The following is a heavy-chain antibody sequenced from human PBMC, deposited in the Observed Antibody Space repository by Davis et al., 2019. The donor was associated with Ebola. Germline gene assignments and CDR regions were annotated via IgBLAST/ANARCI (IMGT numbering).Heavy chain of an antibody. V-gene: IGHV3-7*01. J-gene: IGHJ4*02. CDR3: ATDTSGYYRV. D-gene: IGHD3-22*01. CDR1: GFTFSTSW. Sequence: GESLKISCETSGFTFSTSWMTWVRQAPGRGLEWVANINQDGSGKYYVDSVKGRFTISRDNAKNSLYLQMSSLGAEDTAVYHCATDTSGYYRVWGQGTLVTVSS. CDR2: INQDGSGK.